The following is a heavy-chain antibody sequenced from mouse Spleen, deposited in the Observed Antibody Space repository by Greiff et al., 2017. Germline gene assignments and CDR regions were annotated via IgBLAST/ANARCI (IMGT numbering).Heavy chain of an antibody. Sequence: EVMLVESGGGLVKPGGSLKLSCAASGFTFSDYGMHWVRQAPEKGLEWVAYISSGSSTIYYADTVKGRFTISRDNAKNTLFLQMTSLRSEDTAMYYCARIHYYGYDAMDYWGQGTSVTVSS. D-gene: IGHD1-2*01. CDR3: ARIHYYGYDAMDY. CDR1: GFTFSDYG. CDR2: ISSGSSTI. V-gene: IGHV5-17*01. J-gene: IGHJ4*01.